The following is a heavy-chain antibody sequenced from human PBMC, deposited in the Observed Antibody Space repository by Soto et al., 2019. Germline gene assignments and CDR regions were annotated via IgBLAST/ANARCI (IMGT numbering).Heavy chain of an antibody. J-gene: IGHJ4*02. V-gene: IGHV3-33*01. CDR3: ARGPIVANLDY. Sequence: QVQLVESGGGVVQPGRSLRLSCAASGFTFSDYGMHWVRQAPGKGLEYVAVVWYDGANKYYADSVKGRFTISRDNSKNTLYLQMNSLRAEDTAVYYCARGPIVANLDYWGQGTLVTVSS. D-gene: IGHD5-12*01. CDR2: VWYDGANK. CDR1: GFTFSDYG.